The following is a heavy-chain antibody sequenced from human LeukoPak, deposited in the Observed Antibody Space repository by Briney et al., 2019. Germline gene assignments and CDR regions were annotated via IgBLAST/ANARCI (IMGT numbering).Heavy chain of an antibody. CDR1: GYTSTSYY. J-gene: IGHJ6*03. CDR3: ARGDQLRYFDWLSYYYYMDV. V-gene: IGHV1-46*01. D-gene: IGHD3-9*01. Sequence: ASVKVSCKASGYTSTSYYMHWVRQAPGQGLEWMGIINPSGGSTSYAQKFQGRVTMTRDMSTSTVYMELSSLRSEDTAVYYCARGDQLRYFDWLSYYYYMDVWGKGTTVTVSS. CDR2: INPSGGST.